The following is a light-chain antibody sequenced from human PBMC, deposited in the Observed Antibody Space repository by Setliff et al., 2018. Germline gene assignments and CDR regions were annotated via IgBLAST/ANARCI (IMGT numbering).Light chain of an antibody. V-gene: IGLV1-51*01. CDR2: DNN. CDR1: SSNIGRHC. CDR3: ETWDSSLRAAV. Sequence: QPVLTQPPSVSAAPGQKVTISCSGSSSNIGRHCLSWYRQLPGTAPKLLIYDNNKRPSGIPDRFSGSKSGTSATLGITELQTGDEADYYCETWDSSLRAAVFGGGTK. J-gene: IGLJ2*01.